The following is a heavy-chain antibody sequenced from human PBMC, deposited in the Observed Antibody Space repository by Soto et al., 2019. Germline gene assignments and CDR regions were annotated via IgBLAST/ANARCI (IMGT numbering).Heavy chain of an antibody. CDR1: GFTFSSYA. Sequence: FLRLSCAASGFTFSSYAMHCVRQAPVKGLGWVSVISYDGSNKYYADSVKGRFTISRDNSKNTLYLQMNSLRAEETAVYYCARELIVVVPAAIRAQEDTDYYGMDVWGQGTTVTV. D-gene: IGHD2-2*02. J-gene: IGHJ6*02. CDR2: ISYDGSNK. V-gene: IGHV3-30-3*01. CDR3: ARELIVVVPAAIRAQEDTDYYGMDV.